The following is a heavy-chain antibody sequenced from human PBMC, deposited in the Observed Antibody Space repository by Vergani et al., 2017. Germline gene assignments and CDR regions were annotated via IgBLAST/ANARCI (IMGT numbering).Heavy chain of an antibody. D-gene: IGHD3-22*01. J-gene: IGHJ4*02. V-gene: IGHV1-69*02. CDR1: GGTFSSYT. CDR3: ARAYHDSSGFDY. CDR2: IIPILGIA. Sequence: QVQLVQSGAEVKKPGSSVKVSCKASGGTFSSYTIGWVRQAPGQGLEWMGRIIPILGIANYAQKFQGRVTITADKSTSTAYMELSSLRSEDTAVYYCARAYHDSSGFDYWGQGTLVTVSS.